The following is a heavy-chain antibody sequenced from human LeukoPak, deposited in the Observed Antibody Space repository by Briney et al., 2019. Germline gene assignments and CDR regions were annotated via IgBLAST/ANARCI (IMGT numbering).Heavy chain of an antibody. CDR3: ARFNYDFWSGYYWYYYYYMDV. D-gene: IGHD3-3*01. J-gene: IGHJ6*03. V-gene: IGHV1-8*01. CDR1: GYTFTSYD. Sequence: ASVKVSCKASGYTFTSYDINWVRQATGQGLEWMGWMNPNSGNTGYAQKFQRRVTMTRNTSISTAYMELSSLRSEDTAVYYCARFNYDFWSGYYWYYYYYMDVWGKGTTVTVSS. CDR2: MNPNSGNT.